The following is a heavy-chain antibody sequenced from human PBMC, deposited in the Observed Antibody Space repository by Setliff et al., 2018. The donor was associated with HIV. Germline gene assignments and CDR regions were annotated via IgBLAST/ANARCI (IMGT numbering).Heavy chain of an antibody. Sequence: ASVKVSCKASGDTFSNYAFSWVRQAPGQGLEWMGGINPNSGNTGYAQKFQGRVTMTRNTSISTAYMELSSLRSEDTAVYYCASSSSWNFDAFDIWGQGTMVTVSS. CDR2: INPNSGNT. V-gene: IGHV1-8*01. CDR1: GDTFSNYA. J-gene: IGHJ3*02. CDR3: ASSSSWNFDAFDI. D-gene: IGHD6-13*01.